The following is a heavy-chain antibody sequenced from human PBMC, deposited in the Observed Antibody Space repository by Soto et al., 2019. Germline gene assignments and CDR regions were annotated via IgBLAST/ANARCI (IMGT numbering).Heavy chain of an antibody. V-gene: IGHV5-51*01. Sequence: ESLTISRKGSGYSVSRYWIALVRQTPGKGLEWMGLIYPGDSDTRYSPSFQGQVTISADKSITTAYLQWSSLKASDTAIYYCARDTFSGDSSGPHYWGQGTLVTVSS. CDR3: ARDTFSGDSSGPHY. CDR2: IYPGDSDT. CDR1: GYSVSRYW. D-gene: IGHD3-22*01. J-gene: IGHJ4*02.